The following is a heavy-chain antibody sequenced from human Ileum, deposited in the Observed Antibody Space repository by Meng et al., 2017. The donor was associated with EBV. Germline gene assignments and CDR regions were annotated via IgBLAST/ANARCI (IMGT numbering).Heavy chain of an antibody. D-gene: IGHD3-10*01. V-gene: IGHV4-4*02. CDR1: GGSFSGRDW. CDR2: VYHDGAT. Sequence: QGQLQGSGPGLGNPSGTLSLTCPVSGGSFSGRDWWSWGRQPPGKGLEWIGEVYHDGATNYHPSLKSRVTISLDKSKNEVNLHLNSLTAADTAVYFCARSSPIVRGLDYWGQGTLVTVSS. CDR3: ARSSPIVRGLDY. J-gene: IGHJ4*02.